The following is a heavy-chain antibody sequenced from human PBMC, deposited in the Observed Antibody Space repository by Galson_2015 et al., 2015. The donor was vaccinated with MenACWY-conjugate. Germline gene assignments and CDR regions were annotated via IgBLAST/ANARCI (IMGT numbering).Heavy chain of an antibody. V-gene: IGHV3-33*01. CDR2: IWYDGRQT. Sequence: ALRLSCEASGFTFGSYAMHWVRQAPGKRLEWVAVIWYDGRQTYHAESVRGRFTISRDNSKNTAFLQMNSLRAEDTAIYYCFAINSGIDYWGQGTLVTVSS. CDR3: FAINSGIDY. J-gene: IGHJ4*02. CDR1: GFTFGSYA. D-gene: IGHD1-26*01.